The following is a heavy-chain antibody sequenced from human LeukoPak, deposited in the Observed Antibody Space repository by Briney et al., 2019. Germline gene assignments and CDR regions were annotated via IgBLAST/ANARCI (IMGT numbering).Heavy chain of an antibody. J-gene: IGHJ6*02. CDR1: GGSISSGGYY. D-gene: IGHD2/OR15-2a*01. CDR3: ARDPLLSGMDV. CDR2: IYYSGST. V-gene: IGHV4-31*03. Sequence: SETLSLTCTVSGGSISSGGYYWSWIRQHPGKGLEWIGYIYYSGSTYYNPSLKSRVTISVDTSKNQFSLKLSSVTAADTAVYYCARDPLLSGMDVWGQGTTVTVSS.